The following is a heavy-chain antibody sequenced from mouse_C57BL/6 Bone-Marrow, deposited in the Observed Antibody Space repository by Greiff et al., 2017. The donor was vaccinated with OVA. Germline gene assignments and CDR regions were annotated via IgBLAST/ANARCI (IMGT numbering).Heavy chain of an antibody. CDR1: GYSITSGYY. J-gene: IGHJ4*01. V-gene: IGHV3-6*01. CDR2: ISYDGSN. Sequence: EVQLQESGPGLVKPSQSLSLTCSVTGYSITSGYYWNWIRQFPGNKLEWMGYISYDGSNNYNPSLKNRISITRDTSKNQFFLKLNSVTTEDTATYYCARGGDYYAMDYWGRGTSVTVSS. CDR3: ARGGDYYAMDY.